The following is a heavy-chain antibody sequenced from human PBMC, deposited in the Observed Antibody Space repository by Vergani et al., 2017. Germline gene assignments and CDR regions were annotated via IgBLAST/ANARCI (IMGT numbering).Heavy chain of an antibody. Sequence: QVQLQESGPGLVKPSETLSLTCTVSGGSISSYYWSWIRQPPGKGLEWIGYIYYSGSTNYNPSLKSRVTISVDTSKNLFSLKLSSVTAADTAVYYCARMKLEGAFDIWGQGTMVTVSS. V-gene: IGHV4-59*01. CDR3: ARMKLEGAFDI. D-gene: IGHD1-26*01. CDR1: GGSISSYY. J-gene: IGHJ3*02. CDR2: IYYSGST.